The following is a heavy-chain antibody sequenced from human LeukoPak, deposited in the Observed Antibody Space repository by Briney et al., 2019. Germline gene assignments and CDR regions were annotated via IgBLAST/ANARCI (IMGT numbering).Heavy chain of an antibody. CDR1: GFTFSSYW. D-gene: IGHD1-26*01. Sequence: VGSLRLSCAASGFTFSSYWMSWVRQAPGKGVEWGANIKQDGSEKYYVDSVKGRFTISRDNAKNSLYLQMNSMRAEDTAVYYCARDLRQFEWELLSDGAFDIWGQGTMVTVSS. V-gene: IGHV3-7*01. CDR3: ARDLRQFEWELLSDGAFDI. J-gene: IGHJ3*02. CDR2: IKQDGSEK.